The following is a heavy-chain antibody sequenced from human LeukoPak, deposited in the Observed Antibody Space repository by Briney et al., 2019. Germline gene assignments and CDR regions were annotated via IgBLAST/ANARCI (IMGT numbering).Heavy chain of an antibody. V-gene: IGHV4-30-4*01. J-gene: IGHJ6*02. Sequence: SQTLSLTCTVSGGSISSGDYYWSWIRQPPGKGLEWIGYIYYSGSTYYNPSLKSRVTISVDTSKNQFSLKLSSVTAADTAVYYCARDSSGQDGMDVWGQGTTVTVSS. CDR2: IYYSGST. CDR1: GGSISSGDYY. CDR3: ARDSSGQDGMDV. D-gene: IGHD1-26*01.